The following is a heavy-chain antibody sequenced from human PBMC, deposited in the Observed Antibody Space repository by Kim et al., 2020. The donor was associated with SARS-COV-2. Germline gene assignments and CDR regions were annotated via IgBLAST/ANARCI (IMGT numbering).Heavy chain of an antibody. D-gene: IGHD3-10*01. CDR1: GDSVSSNSAA. CDR2: TYYRSKWYN. J-gene: IGHJ5*02. CDR3: AREGRYGSGKNCFDP. V-gene: IGHV6-1*01. Sequence: SQTLSLTCVISGDSVSSNSAAWSWVRQSPWRGLEWLGRTYYRSKWYNDYPVSVKTRITVNADTSKNQVSLQLNSVTPEDTAVYYCAREGRYGSGKNCFDPWGQGTLVIVSS.